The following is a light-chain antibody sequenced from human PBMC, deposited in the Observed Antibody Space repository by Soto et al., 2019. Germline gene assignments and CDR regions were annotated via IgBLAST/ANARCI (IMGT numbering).Light chain of an antibody. CDR2: AAS. CDR1: QSISSY. J-gene: IGKJ4*01. Sequence: DIQITQSPSSLSASVGDRVTITCRASQSISSYLNWYQQKPGKAPKLLIYAASSLQSGAPSRFSGSGSGTDFTLTISSLQPEDFATYYCQQSYSTLLTFGGGTKVEIK. V-gene: IGKV1-39*01. CDR3: QQSYSTLLT.